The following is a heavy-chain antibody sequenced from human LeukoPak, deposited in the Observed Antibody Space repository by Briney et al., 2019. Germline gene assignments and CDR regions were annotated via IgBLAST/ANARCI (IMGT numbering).Heavy chain of an antibody. J-gene: IGHJ4*02. CDR1: GGSISSYY. CDR3: ARALRYPKMYYFDY. CDR2: IYYSGST. D-gene: IGHD5-12*01. V-gene: IGHV4-59*12. Sequence: KTSETLSLTCTVSGGSISSYYWSWIRQPPGKGLEWIGYIYYSGSTYYNPSLKSRVTISVDTSKNQFSLKLSSVTAADTAVYYCARALRYPKMYYFDYWGQGTLVTVSS.